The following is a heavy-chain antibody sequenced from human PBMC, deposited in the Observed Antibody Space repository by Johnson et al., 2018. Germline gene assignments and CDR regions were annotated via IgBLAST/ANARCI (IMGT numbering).Heavy chain of an antibody. J-gene: IGHJ4*02. D-gene: IGHD5-18*01. CDR3: AKALSSSFSIHLWSPGFDH. CDR2: IWYDGSKK. Sequence: QVQLVQSGGGVVEPGRSLRLSCAASGFTFSSYGMHWVRQAPGKGLEWVAVIWYDGSKKYYADSVKGRFTIARDNSKNTLYLQMNSLRVEDTAVYYCAKALSSSFSIHLWSPGFDHWGQGTLVTVSS. V-gene: IGHV3-33*06. CDR1: GFTFSSYG.